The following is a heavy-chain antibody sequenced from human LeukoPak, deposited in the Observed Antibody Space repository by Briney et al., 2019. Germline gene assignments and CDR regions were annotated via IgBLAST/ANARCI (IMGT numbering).Heavy chain of an antibody. CDR2: INHSGST. CDR3: ARGPRTTYYYDSSGYYRYYFDY. D-gene: IGHD3-22*01. Sequence: SETLSLTCAVYGGSFSGYYWSGIRQPPGKELEWIGEINHSGSTNYNPSLKSRVTISVDTSKNQFSLKLSSVTAADTAVYYCARGPRTTYYYDSSGYYRYYFDYWGQGTLVTVSS. J-gene: IGHJ4*02. CDR1: GGSFSGYY. V-gene: IGHV4-34*01.